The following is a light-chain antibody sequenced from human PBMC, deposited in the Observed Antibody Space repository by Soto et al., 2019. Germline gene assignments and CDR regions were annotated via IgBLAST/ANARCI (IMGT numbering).Light chain of an antibody. CDR1: QSFSSTY. Sequence: IVLAQSPGTLSLSPGERATLSCRASQSFSSTYLAWYQQKPGQAPRLLIYGASSRATGIPDRFSVSGSGTDFTLTISRLEPEDFAVYSCQQYDNWPKWTFGQGTKVDI. J-gene: IGKJ1*01. CDR2: GAS. CDR3: QQYDNWPKWT. V-gene: IGKV3-20*01.